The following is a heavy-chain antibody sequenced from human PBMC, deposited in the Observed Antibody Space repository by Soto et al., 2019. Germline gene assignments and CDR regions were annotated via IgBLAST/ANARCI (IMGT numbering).Heavy chain of an antibody. D-gene: IGHD5-18*01. CDR1: CGSISSYY. V-gene: IGHV4-59*01. Sequence: SEARSLTWTGSCGSISSYYLSWIRQPPGKGLEWIGYIYYSGSTNYNPSLKSRVTISVDTSKNQFSLKLSSVTAADTAVYYCARDQGGYSSYWGQGTLVTVSS. J-gene: IGHJ4*02. CDR3: ARDQGGYSSY. CDR2: IYYSGST.